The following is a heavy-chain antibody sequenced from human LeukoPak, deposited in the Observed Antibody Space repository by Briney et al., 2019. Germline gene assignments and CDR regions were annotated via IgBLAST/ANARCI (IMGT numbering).Heavy chain of an antibody. CDR3: ARGPDTAMVFGMEVDY. CDR1: GYTFTSYH. J-gene: IGHJ4*02. V-gene: IGHV1-46*01. CDR2: INPSGGST. D-gene: IGHD5-18*01. Sequence: ASVKVSCKASGYTFTSYHMHWVRQAPGQGLEWMGIINPSGGSTSYAQKFQGRVTMTRDTSTSTVYMELSSLRSEDTAVYYCARGPDTAMVFGMEVDYWGQGTLVTVSS.